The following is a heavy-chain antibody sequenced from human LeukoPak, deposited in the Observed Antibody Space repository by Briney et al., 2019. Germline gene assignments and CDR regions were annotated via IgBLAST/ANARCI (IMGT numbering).Heavy chain of an antibody. CDR2: FDPEDGET. CDR3: ATGGAAAGHFDY. CDR1: GYTLTELS. V-gene: IGHV1-24*01. J-gene: IGHJ4*02. D-gene: IGHD6-13*01. Sequence: ASVKVSCKVSGYTLTELSMHWVRQAPGKGLEWMGGFDPEDGETIYAQKFQGRVTMTEDTSTDTAYMERSSLRSEDTAVYYCATGGAAAGHFDYWGQGTLVTVSS.